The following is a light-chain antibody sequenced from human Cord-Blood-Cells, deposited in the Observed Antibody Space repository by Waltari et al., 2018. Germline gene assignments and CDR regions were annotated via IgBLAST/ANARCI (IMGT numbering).Light chain of an antibody. CDR1: QDISNY. CDR3: QQYDNLPRYT. J-gene: IGKJ2*01. CDR2: DAS. Sequence: DIQMTQSPSSLSASVGDRVTITCQASQDISNYLNWYQQKPGKAPKLLIYDASNLETGVPSRFSGSGSGTEFTFTIRSLQPEDIATYYCQQYDNLPRYTFGQGTKLEIK. V-gene: IGKV1-33*01.